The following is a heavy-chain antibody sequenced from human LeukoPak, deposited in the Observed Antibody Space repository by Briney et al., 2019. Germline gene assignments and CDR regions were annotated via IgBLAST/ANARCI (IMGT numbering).Heavy chain of an antibody. CDR2: ISYDGSNK. V-gene: IGHV3-30*04. CDR1: GFTFSSYA. J-gene: IGHJ6*02. D-gene: IGHD2-2*01. CDR3: ARDILGYCSSTSCRPYGMDV. Sequence: GGSLRLSCAAPGFTFSSYAMHWVRQAPGKGLEWVAAISYDGSNKYYADSVKGRFTISRDNSKNTLYLQMNSLRAEDTAVYYCARDILGYCSSTSCRPYGMDVWGQGTTVTVSS.